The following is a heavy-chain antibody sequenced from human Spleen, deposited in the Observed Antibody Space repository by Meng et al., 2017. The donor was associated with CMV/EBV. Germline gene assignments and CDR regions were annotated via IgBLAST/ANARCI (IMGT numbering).Heavy chain of an antibody. CDR1: GFPFRSYG. J-gene: IGHJ4*02. CDR3: AKDRGMATIGCDY. D-gene: IGHD5-24*01. V-gene: IGHV3-33*06. CDR2: TWYDGKKK. Sequence: CIASGFPFRSYGMHWVRQAPGKGLEWVAVTWYDGKKKYYADSVKGRFTVSRDNSKNMLYLQMNSLRVEDTAFYYCAKDRGMATIGCDYWGQGALVTVSS.